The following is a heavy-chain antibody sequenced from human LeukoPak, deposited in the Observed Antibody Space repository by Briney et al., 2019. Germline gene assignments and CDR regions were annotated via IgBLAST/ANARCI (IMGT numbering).Heavy chain of an antibody. CDR2: ISYSGST. Sequence: SETLSLTCTVSGGSISSYYWSWIRQPPGKGLEWIGYISYSGSTNYDPSLKSRVTISVDTSKNQFSLKLSSVTAADTAVYYCARGGAVANYYYYMDVWGKGTTVTISS. V-gene: IGHV4-59*01. CDR1: GGSISSYY. D-gene: IGHD6-19*01. J-gene: IGHJ6*03. CDR3: ARGGAVANYYYYMDV.